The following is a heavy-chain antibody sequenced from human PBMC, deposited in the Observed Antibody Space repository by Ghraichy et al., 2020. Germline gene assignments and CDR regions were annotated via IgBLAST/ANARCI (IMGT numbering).Heavy chain of an antibody. CDR2: IYPGDSDT. CDR1: GYRFTNYW. D-gene: IGHD2-2*01. V-gene: IGHV5-51*01. CDR3: ARLGYCSSRTACYPYYDHATDV. J-gene: IGHJ6*02. Sequence: GESLNISCKGSGYRFTNYWIAWVRQMPGKGLEWMGIIYPGDSDTRYNPSFEGQVTISVDKSISTAYLQWSSLRASDTAKYYCARLGYCSSRTACYPYYDHATDVWGQGTTVTVSS.